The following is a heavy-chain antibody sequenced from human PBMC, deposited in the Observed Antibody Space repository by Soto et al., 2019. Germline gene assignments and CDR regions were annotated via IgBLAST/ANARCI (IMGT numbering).Heavy chain of an antibody. CDR3: ARDVGYNRKDD. D-gene: IGHD2-2*02. CDR2: IKEDGSLA. V-gene: IGHV3-7*04. Sequence: PGESLKISCKGSGYSFTSYWIGWVRQMPGKGLEWLANIKEDGSLAYYVDSVKGRFTISRDNAKNSLFLQMNSLRAEDTAVYYCARDVGYNRKDDWGLGTLVTVSS. J-gene: IGHJ4*02. CDR1: GYSFTSYW.